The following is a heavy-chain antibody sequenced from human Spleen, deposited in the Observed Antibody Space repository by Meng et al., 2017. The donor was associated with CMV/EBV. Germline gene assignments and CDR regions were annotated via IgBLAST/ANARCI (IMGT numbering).Heavy chain of an antibody. J-gene: IGHJ4*02. D-gene: IGHD4/OR15-4a*01. V-gene: IGHV3-30*04. CDR1: GFTLSDHA. CDR3: ARDRTYVDYGGNSHFDA. Sequence: GESLKISCAVSGFTLSDHAMHWVRQAPGKGLEWVAVISSDGRDPYCTESVRGRFTISSDNSKSTLYLQMNSLRPEDSGIYFCARDRTYVDYGGNSHFDAWGQGVLVTVSS. CDR2: ISSDGRDP.